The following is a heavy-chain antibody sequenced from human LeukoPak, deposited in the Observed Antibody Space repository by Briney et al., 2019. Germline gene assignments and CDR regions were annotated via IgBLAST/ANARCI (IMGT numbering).Heavy chain of an antibody. V-gene: IGHV4-59*01. Sequence: SETLSLTCTVSGGSISSYYWSWIRQPPGKGLEWIGYIYYSGSTNYNPSLKSRVTISVDTSKNQFSLKLSSVTAADTAVYYCAVEARYSSGWYVDYWGQGTLVTVSS. CDR1: GGSISSYY. J-gene: IGHJ4*02. CDR3: AVEARYSSGWYVDY. CDR2: IYYSGST. D-gene: IGHD6-19*01.